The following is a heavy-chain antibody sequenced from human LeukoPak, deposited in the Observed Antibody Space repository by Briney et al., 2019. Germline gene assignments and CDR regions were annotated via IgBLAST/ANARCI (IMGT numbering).Heavy chain of an antibody. CDR1: GFTFSSYW. CDR2: IKQDGSEK. V-gene: IGHV3-7*01. D-gene: IGHD4-17*01. CDR3: AREGALFDYGYYVPGWYFDL. J-gene: IGHJ2*01. Sequence: PGGSLRLSCAASGFTFSSYWMSWVRQAPGKGLEWVANIKQDGSEKYYVDSVKGRFTISRDNAKNSLYLQMNSLRAEDTAVYYCAREGALFDYGYYVPGWYFDLWGRGTLVTVSS.